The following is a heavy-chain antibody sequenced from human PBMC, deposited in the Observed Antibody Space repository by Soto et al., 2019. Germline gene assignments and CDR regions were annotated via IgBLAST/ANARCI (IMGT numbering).Heavy chain of an antibody. D-gene: IGHD4-17*01. Sequence: QVQLVESGGGLVKPGGSLRLSCAASGFTFSDYYMSWIRQAPGKGLEWVSYISSSSSYTNYADSVKGRFTISRDNAKNSLYLQMNSLRAEDTAVYYCARVAVTYWYFDLWGRGTLFTVSS. CDR2: ISSSSSYT. CDR1: GFTFSDYY. J-gene: IGHJ2*01. CDR3: ARVAVTYWYFDL. V-gene: IGHV3-11*05.